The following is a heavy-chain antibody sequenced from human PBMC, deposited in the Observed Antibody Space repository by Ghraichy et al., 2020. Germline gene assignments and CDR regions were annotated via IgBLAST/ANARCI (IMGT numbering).Heavy chain of an antibody. CDR3: AKIGALGNWYFDL. Sequence: GGSLRLSCAASGFTFSSTGMSWVRQAPGKALEWVSSISRSGDSTFYADSVKGRFTISGDNSKNTLYLQMNSLRAEDTAVYYCAKIGALGNWYFDLWGRGTLVSVFS. CDR2: ISRSGDST. V-gene: IGHV3-23*01. CDR1: GFTFSSTG. D-gene: IGHD3-16*01. J-gene: IGHJ2*01.